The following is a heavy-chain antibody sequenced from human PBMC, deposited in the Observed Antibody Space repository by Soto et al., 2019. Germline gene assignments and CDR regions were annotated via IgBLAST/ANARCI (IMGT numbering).Heavy chain of an antibody. CDR1: GGTFSSYA. CDR2: IIPIFGTA. D-gene: IGHD2-15*01. CDR3: ARDSHCSGGSCYSGFDY. J-gene: IGHJ4*02. V-gene: IGHV1-69*13. Sequence: SVKVSCKASGGTFSSYAISWVRQAPGQGLEWMGGIIPIFGTANYAQKFQGRVAITADESTSTAYMELSSLRSEDTAVYYCARDSHCSGGSCYSGFDYWGQGTLVTVSS.